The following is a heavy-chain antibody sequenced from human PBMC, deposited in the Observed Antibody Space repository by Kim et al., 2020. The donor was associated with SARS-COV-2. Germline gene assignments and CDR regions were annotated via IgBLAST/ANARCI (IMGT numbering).Heavy chain of an antibody. D-gene: IGHD6-13*01. CDR3: ASIAAAWGKVSHAFDI. CDR1: GFTFSSYA. Sequence: GGSLRLSCAASGFTFSSYAMHWVRQAPGKGLEWVAVISYDGSNKYYADSVKGRFTISRDNSKNTLYLQMNSLRAEDTAVYYCASIAAAWGKVSHAFDIWGQGTMVTVSS. J-gene: IGHJ3*02. CDR2: ISYDGSNK. V-gene: IGHV3-30*04.